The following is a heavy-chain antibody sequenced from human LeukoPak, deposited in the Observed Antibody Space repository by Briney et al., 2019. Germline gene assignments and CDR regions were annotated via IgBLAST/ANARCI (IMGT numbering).Heavy chain of an antibody. Sequence: ASVKVSCKASGYTFTGYYMHWVRQAPGQGLEWMGWISTYNGDTKYSQKFQGRVTMTTETSASTTYMELRSLRSDDTAVYYCARVARPTIAVAAYWGQGTLVTVS. CDR1: GYTFTGYY. CDR2: ISTYNGDT. D-gene: IGHD6-19*01. J-gene: IGHJ4*02. V-gene: IGHV1-18*04. CDR3: ARVARPTIAVAAY.